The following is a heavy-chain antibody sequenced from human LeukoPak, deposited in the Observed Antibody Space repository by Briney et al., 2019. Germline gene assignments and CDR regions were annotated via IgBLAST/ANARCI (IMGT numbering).Heavy chain of an antibody. Sequence: GGSLRLSCAASGLTFSSYSMNWVRQAPGKGLEWVSSISSSSSYIYYADSVKGRFTISRDNSKNTLYLQMNSLRAEDTAVYYCAKVIRPGTSSGWGYWGQGTLVTVSS. D-gene: IGHD6-19*01. V-gene: IGHV3-21*04. CDR1: GLTFSSYS. J-gene: IGHJ4*02. CDR2: ISSSSSYI. CDR3: AKVIRPGTSSGWGY.